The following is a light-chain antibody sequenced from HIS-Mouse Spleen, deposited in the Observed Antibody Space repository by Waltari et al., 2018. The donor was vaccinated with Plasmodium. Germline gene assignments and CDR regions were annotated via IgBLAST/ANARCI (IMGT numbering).Light chain of an antibody. CDR3: QQSYSTWT. CDR2: AAS. V-gene: IGKV1-39*01. CDR1: QSISSY. Sequence: DIQMTQSPSSLSASVGDRVTITCRASQSISSYFKWYQQKPGKAPKLLIYAASSLQSGVPSRFSGSGSGTDFTLTISSLQPEDFATYYCQQSYSTWTFGQGTKVEIK. J-gene: IGKJ1*01.